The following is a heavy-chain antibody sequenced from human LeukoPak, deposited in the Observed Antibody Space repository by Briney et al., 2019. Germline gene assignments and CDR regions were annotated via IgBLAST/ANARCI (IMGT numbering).Heavy chain of an antibody. CDR1: GYTFTSYG. Sequence: ASVKVSCKASGYTFTSYGISWVRQAPGQGLEWMGWISAYNGNINYAQKLQGRVTMTTDTSTSTAYMELRSLRSDDTAVYYCARGGEWLLTKAWFDPWGQGTLVTVSS. J-gene: IGHJ5*02. V-gene: IGHV1-18*01. D-gene: IGHD5-12*01. CDR2: ISAYNGNI. CDR3: ARGGEWLLTKAWFDP.